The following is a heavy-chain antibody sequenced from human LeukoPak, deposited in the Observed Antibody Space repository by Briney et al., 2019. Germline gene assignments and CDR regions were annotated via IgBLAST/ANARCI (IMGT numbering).Heavy chain of an antibody. CDR3: AKEPGGYSYGRFDY. V-gene: IGHV3-48*03. Sequence: PGGSLRLSCAASGFTFSSYEMNWVRQAPGKGLEWVSYISSSGSTIYYADSVKGRFTISRDNSKNTLYLQMNSLRVDDTAVYYCAKEPGGYSYGRFDYWDQGTLVTVSS. J-gene: IGHJ4*02. CDR1: GFTFSSYE. CDR2: ISSSGSTI. D-gene: IGHD5-18*01.